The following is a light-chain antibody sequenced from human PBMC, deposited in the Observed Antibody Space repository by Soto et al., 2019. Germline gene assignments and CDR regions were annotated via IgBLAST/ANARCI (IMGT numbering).Light chain of an antibody. CDR1: SSDVGGYNY. Sequence: QSVLTQPASVSGSPGQSITISCTGTSSDVGGYNYVSWYQQHPGKAPKVMIYEVSHRPPGVSNRFSGSKSGNTASLTISGLQAEDEADYYCCSCTSSTTRVFGGGTKLTVL. CDR2: EVS. CDR3: CSCTSSTTRV. J-gene: IGLJ3*02. V-gene: IGLV2-14*01.